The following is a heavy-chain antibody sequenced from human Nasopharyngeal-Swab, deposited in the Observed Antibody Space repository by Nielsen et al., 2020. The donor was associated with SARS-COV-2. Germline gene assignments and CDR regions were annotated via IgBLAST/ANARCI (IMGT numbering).Heavy chain of an antibody. J-gene: IGHJ3*02. CDR2: IIPIFGTA. CDR1: GYTFTGYY. Sequence: SVKVSCKASGYTFTGYYMHWVRQAPGQGLEWMGGIIPIFGTANYAQKFQGRVTITADKSTSTAYMELSSLRSEDTAVYYCARDGMATFKNAFDIWGQGTMVTVSS. D-gene: IGHD5-24*01. CDR3: ARDGMATFKNAFDI. V-gene: IGHV1-69*06.